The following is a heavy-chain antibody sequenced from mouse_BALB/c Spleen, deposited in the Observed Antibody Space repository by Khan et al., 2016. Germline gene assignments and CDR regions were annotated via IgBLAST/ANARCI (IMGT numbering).Heavy chain of an antibody. CDR3: AKGGRTNYYGMDY. Sequence: QVQLQQSGAELARPGASVKLSCKASGYTFTDYSITWVKQRTGQGLEWIGEIYPGSGNSYYNEKFKGRAILTADKSSSTAYMQLSILTSEDSAVLFCAKGGRTNYYGMDYWGQGTSVTVSS. CDR1: GYTFTDYS. CDR2: IYPGSGNS. D-gene: IGHD1-1*01. V-gene: IGHV1-77*01. J-gene: IGHJ4*01.